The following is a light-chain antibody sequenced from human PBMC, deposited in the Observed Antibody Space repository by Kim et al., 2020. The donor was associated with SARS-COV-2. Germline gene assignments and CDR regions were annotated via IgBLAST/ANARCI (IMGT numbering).Light chain of an antibody. V-gene: IGKV1-9*01. CDR1: QGISSY. Sequence: ASVGDRVTITGRASQGISSYLAWYQQKPGKAPKFLIYAASTLQSGVPSRFSGSGSGTESTLTISSLQPEDFATYYCQQLNSYRVTFGPGTKVDIK. J-gene: IGKJ3*01. CDR2: AAS. CDR3: QQLNSYRVT.